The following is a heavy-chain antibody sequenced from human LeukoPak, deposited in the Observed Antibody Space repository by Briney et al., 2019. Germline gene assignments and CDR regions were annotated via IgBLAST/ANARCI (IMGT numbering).Heavy chain of an antibody. J-gene: IGHJ3*02. CDR1: GGSISSGGYS. CDR3: ARGVSPAFDI. CDR2: IYHSGST. Sequence: KPSETLSLTCAVSGGSISSGGYSWSWIRQPPGKGLEWIGYIYHSGSTYYNPSLKSRVTISVDRSKNQFSLKLSSVTAADTAVYYCARGVSPAFDIWAKGQWSPSLQ. V-gene: IGHV4-30-2*01.